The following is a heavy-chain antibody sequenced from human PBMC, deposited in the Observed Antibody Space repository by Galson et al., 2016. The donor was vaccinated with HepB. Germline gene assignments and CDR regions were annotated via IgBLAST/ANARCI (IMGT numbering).Heavy chain of an antibody. Sequence: SVKVSCKASGYTFNNYAITWVRQAPGQGLEWMGWISAENGNTNYKQSLRDRVTMTTDTSTSTAYMELRSLRSDDTAVYYCARDHSDFWSGYPPYYYYAVDVWSQGTTVTVSS. CDR3: ARDHSDFWSGYPPYYYYAVDV. J-gene: IGHJ6*02. D-gene: IGHD3-3*01. CDR2: ISAENGNT. CDR1: GYTFNNYA. V-gene: IGHV1-18*01.